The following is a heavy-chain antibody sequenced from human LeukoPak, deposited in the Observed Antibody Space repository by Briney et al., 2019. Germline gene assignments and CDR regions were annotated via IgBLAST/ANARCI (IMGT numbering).Heavy chain of an antibody. D-gene: IGHD7-27*01. CDR3: ARRKGLAGDRVGEDY. CDR2: IYPGDSDT. CDR1: GYSFTSYW. V-gene: IGHV5-51*01. J-gene: IGHJ4*02. Sequence: SGESLKISCKGSGYSFTSYWIGWVRQMPGKGLEWMGIIYPGDSDTRYSPSFQGQVTISADKSISTAYLQWSSLKASDTAMYYCARRKGLAGDRVGEDYWGQGTLVTVSS.